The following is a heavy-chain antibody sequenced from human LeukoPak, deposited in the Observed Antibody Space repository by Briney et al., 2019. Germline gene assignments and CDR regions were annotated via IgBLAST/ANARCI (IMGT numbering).Heavy chain of an antibody. CDR3: ARGKRPFYYYTDV. V-gene: IGHV4-59*01. J-gene: IGHJ6*03. CDR2: IYYSGST. Sequence: SETLSLTCTVSGGSISSYYWSWIRQPPGKGLEWIGYIYYSGSTNYNPSLKSRVTISVDTSKNQFSLKLSSVTAADTAVYYCARGKRPFYYYTDVWGKGTTVTVSS. CDR1: GGSISSYY.